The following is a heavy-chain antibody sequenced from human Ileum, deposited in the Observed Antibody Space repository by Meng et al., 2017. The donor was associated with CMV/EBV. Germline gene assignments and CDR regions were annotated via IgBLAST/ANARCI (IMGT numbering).Heavy chain of an antibody. J-gene: IGHJ4*02. D-gene: IGHD2-15*01. CDR1: GFMFGSYA. Sequence: VQLVGSGGGLVQPGGSLRLSCAASGFMFGSYAMHWVRQGPGKGLEWFAFITYDANKTSYADSVRGRFTISRDDSKNTLYLQMNSLRAEDTAVYYCAKDYDGVVDYWGQGSLVTVSS. V-gene: IGHV3-30*02. CDR3: AKDYDGVVDY. CDR2: ITYDANKT.